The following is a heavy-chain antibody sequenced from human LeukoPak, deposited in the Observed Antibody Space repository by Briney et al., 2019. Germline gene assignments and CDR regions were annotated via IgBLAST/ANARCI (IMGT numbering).Heavy chain of an antibody. CDR3: ARDRGRYYMDV. V-gene: IGHV1-46*01. Sequence: ASVKVSCKASGYTFTSYYMHWVRQAPGQGLEWMEIINPSGGSTSYAQKFQGRVTMTRDMSTSTVYMELSSLRSEDTAVYYCARDRGRYYMDVWGKGTTVTISS. CDR2: INPSGGST. J-gene: IGHJ6*03. D-gene: IGHD6-25*01. CDR1: GYTFTSYY.